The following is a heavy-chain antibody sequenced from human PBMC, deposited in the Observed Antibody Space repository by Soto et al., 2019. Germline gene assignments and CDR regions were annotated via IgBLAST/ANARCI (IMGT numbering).Heavy chain of an antibody. CDR1: GFTFSSYA. CDR3: SRLSFLERAWAAMDV. Sequence: PGGSLRLSCAASGFTFSSYAMSWVRQAPGKGLEWVSAIIGSGGSTYYADSVKGLFTISRDNSKNTLYLQMTSLRAEDTAVYYCSRLSFLERAWAAMDVWGQGTTVTVSS. CDR2: IIGSGGST. J-gene: IGHJ6*02. V-gene: IGHV3-23*01. D-gene: IGHD3-16*01.